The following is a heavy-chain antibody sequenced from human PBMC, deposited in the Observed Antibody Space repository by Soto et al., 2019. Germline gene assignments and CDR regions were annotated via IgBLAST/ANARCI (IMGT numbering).Heavy chain of an antibody. J-gene: IGHJ5*02. CDR1: GFTFSSYG. D-gene: IGHD2-15*01. CDR3: ARVHTEYCRGGSCYWFDP. CDR2: IWDDGSNK. V-gene: IGHV3-33*01. Sequence: QVQLVESGGGVVQPGRSLRLSCAASGFTFSSYGMHWVRQAPGKGLEWVAVIWDDGSNKYYADSVKGRFTISRDKSKNTLHRQMNSLRAADTAVYYCARVHTEYCRGGSCYWFDPWGQGTQVTVSS.